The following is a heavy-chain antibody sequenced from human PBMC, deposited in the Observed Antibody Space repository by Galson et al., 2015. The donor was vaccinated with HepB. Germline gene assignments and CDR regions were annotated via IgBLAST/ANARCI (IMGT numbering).Heavy chain of an antibody. CDR2: TYYRSKWYN. J-gene: IGHJ6*02. CDR1: GDSVSSNSAA. CDR3: ARTPWPRIAVAGHPYYGMDV. D-gene: IGHD6-19*01. V-gene: IGHV6-1*01. Sequence: CAISGDSVSSNSAAWNWIRQSPSRGLEWLGRTYYRSKWYNDYAVSVKSRITINPDTSKNQFSLQLNSVTPEDTAVYYCARTPWPRIAVAGHPYYGMDVWGQGTTVTVSS.